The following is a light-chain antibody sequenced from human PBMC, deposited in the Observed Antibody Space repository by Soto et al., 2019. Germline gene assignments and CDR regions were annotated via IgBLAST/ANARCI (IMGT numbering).Light chain of an antibody. J-gene: IGKJ1*01. Sequence: EIVLTQSPGTLSLSPGERATLSCRASQSVNFSYLACYQQKPGQAPRLLLYGASSRPTGIPDKFSGSGSGTDFTLTISRLEPEDFAVYYCPQSGTSPPSTFGQGTKVAI. CDR3: PQSGTSPPST. CDR1: QSVNFSY. V-gene: IGKV3-20*01. CDR2: GAS.